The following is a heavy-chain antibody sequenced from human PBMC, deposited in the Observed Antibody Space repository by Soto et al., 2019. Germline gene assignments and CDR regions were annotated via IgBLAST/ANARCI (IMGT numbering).Heavy chain of an antibody. CDR3: ARDGYDGSGSPYPAY. J-gene: IGHJ4*02. CDR1: GGSMSEYF. CDR2: IYYLGST. Sequence: TLSLTCSVSGGSMSEYFWSWIRQSPGKGLEWIRYIYYLGSTDYNPSLKSRVTISVDTSKRQFSLRLTSVTAADTAVYYCARDGYDGSGSPYPAYWGPGTQVTVSS. D-gene: IGHD3-10*01. V-gene: IGHV4-59*01.